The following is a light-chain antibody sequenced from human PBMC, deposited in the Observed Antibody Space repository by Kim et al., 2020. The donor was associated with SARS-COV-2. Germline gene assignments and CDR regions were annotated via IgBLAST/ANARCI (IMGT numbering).Light chain of an antibody. CDR1: QSISTW. CDR3: QQYNSYPWR. V-gene: IGKV1-5*03. J-gene: IGKJ1*01. CDR2: KAS. Sequence: DIQMTQSPSTLSASVGDRVTITCRASQSISTWLAWYQQKPGKAPKFLIYKASRLESGVPSRFSGSGSGTEFTLTVSSLQPDDFATYYCQQYNSYPWRFGQGTKVDIK.